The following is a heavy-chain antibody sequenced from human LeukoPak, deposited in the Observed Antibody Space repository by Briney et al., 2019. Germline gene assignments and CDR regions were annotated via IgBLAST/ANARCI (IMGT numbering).Heavy chain of an antibody. CDR1: GFTFSSYS. V-gene: IGHV3-48*04. CDR2: ISSSSSTI. J-gene: IGHJ6*02. Sequence: GGSLRLSCAASGFTFSSYSMNWVRQAPGKGLEWVSYISSSSSTIHYADSVKGRFTISRDNAKNSLYLQMNSLRAEDTAVYYCAREGITSMDVWGQGITVTVSS. CDR3: AREGITSMDV. D-gene: IGHD3-10*01.